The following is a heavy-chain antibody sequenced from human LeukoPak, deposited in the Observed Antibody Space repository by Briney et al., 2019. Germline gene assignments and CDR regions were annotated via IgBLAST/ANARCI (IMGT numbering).Heavy chain of an antibody. Sequence: GASVKVSCKASGYTFTGYYMHWVRQAPGQGLEWMGWINPNSGGTNYAQKFQGRVTMTRDTSISTAYMELSRLRSDDTAVYYCARDRAGRYDILTGPTNWFDPWGQGTLVTVSS. J-gene: IGHJ5*02. V-gene: IGHV1-2*02. D-gene: IGHD3-9*01. CDR2: INPNSGGT. CDR1: GYTFTGYY. CDR3: ARDRAGRYDILTGPTNWFDP.